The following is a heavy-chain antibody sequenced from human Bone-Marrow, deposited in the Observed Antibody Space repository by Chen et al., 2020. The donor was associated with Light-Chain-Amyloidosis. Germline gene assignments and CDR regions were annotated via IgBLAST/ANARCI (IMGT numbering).Heavy chain of an antibody. Sequence: EVQLEQSGPEVKKPGESLKISCKGSGYTFPNYWIGWVRQRPGKGLEWMGVIYPDDSAASYSPSFEGQVTISADKSITTAYLQWRSLKASDTAMYYCARRRDGYNFDYWGQGTLVTVSS. J-gene: IGHJ4*02. D-gene: IGHD5-12*01. CDR1: GYTFPNYW. CDR3: ARRRDGYNFDY. CDR2: IYPDDSAA. V-gene: IGHV5-51*01.